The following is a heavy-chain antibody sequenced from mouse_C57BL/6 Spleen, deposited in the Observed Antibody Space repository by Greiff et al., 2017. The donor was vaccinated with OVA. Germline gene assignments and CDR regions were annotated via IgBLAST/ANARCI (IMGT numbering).Heavy chain of an antibody. V-gene: IGHV5-4*01. CDR3: AMTNWDRFAY. D-gene: IGHD4-1*01. J-gene: IGHJ3*01. Sequence: EVQLVESGGGLVKPGGSLKLSCAASGFTFSSYAMSWVRQTPEKRLAWVATISDGGSYTYYPDNVKGRFTLSSTHAKNNLYLQMSHLKSEDTAIYYCAMTNWDRFAYWGQGTLVTVSA. CDR1: GFTFSSYA. CDR2: ISDGGSYT.